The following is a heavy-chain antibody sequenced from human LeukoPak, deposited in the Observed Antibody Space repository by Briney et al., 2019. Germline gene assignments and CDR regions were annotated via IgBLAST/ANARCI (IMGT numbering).Heavy chain of an antibody. Sequence: PSETLSLTCSVSDGSISSYYWSWIRQPPGKGLEWIGYIYYSGTTNYNPSLKSRLTISVDTSKNQFSLKLSSVTPADTAVYYCARGATYSGSYNYWGQGTLVTVSS. V-gene: IGHV4-59*01. CDR3: ARGATYSGSYNY. CDR2: IYYSGTT. J-gene: IGHJ4*02. D-gene: IGHD1-26*01. CDR1: DGSISSYY.